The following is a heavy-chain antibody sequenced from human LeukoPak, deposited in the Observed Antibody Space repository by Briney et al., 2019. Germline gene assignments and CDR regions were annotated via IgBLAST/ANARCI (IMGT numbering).Heavy chain of an antibody. CDR1: GGSISSSSYY. V-gene: IGHV4-39*01. CDR3: ARGTTVTGSGY. CDR2: IYYSGST. Sequence: SETLSLTRTVSGGSISSSSYYWGWIRQPPGKGLEWIGSIYYSGSTYYNPSLKSRVTISVDTSKNQFSLKLSSVTAADTAVYYCARGTTVTGSGYWGQGTLVTVSS. J-gene: IGHJ4*02. D-gene: IGHD4-17*01.